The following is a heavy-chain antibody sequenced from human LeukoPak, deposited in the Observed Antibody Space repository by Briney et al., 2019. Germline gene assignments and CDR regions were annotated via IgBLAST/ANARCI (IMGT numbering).Heavy chain of an antibody. V-gene: IGHV1-2*02. CDR3: ARDGTYYYGSGSYFLYMDV. J-gene: IGHJ6*03. Sequence: ASVKVSCKASGGTFSSYAISWVRQAPGQGLEWVGGINPNSGGTNYAQKFQGRVTMTRDTSISTAYMELSRLRSDDTAVYYCARDGTYYYGSGSYFLYMDVRGKGTTVTVSS. D-gene: IGHD3-10*01. CDR1: GGTFSSYA. CDR2: INPNSGGT.